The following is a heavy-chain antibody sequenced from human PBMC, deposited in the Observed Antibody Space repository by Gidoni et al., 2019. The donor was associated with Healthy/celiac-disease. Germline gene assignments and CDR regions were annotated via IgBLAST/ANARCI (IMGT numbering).Heavy chain of an antibody. CDR3: ARDGITMVRGVGYYFDY. V-gene: IGHV3-33*01. J-gene: IGHJ4*02. Sequence: QVQLVASGGGVVQPGRSLRLSCAAPGFTFSSYGMHWVPQAPGKGLEWVSVIWYDGSNKYYADSVKGRFTISRDNSKNTLYLQMNSLRAEDTAVYYCARDGITMVRGVGYYFDYWGQGTLVTVSS. CDR1: GFTFSSYG. D-gene: IGHD3-10*01. CDR2: IWYDGSNK.